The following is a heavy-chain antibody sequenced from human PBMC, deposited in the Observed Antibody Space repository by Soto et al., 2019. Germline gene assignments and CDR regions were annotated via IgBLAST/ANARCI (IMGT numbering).Heavy chain of an antibody. V-gene: IGHV3-30*03. D-gene: IGHD3-10*01. Sequence: QVQLVESGGGVVQPGRSLRLSCAASGFTFSSSGMHWVRLAPGKGLEWVAAISYDGSNKYYADSVKGRFTISRDSSKNTLSLQMNSLRTEDTAMYYCARSGEQQLTRWGFAHWGQGTLVTASS. CDR1: GFTFSSSG. J-gene: IGHJ4*02. CDR2: ISYDGSNK. CDR3: ARSGEQQLTRWGFAH.